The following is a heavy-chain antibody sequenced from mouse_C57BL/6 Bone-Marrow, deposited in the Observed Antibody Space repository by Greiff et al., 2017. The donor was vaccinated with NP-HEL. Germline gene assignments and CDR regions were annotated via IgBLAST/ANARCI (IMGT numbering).Heavy chain of an antibody. J-gene: IGHJ1*03. CDR1: GYTFTSYD. CDR2: MYPRDGSP. CDR3: ARFTTVVRGWYFDV. V-gene: IGHV1-85*01. D-gene: IGHD1-1*01. Sequence: QVQLQQSGPELVKPGASVKLSCKAPGYTFTSYDINWVKQRPGQGLEWIGWMYPRDGSPMYNETFKGKATLTVDTYSSTAYMELHSLTSEDSAVYFCARFTTVVRGWYFDVWGTGTTVTVSA.